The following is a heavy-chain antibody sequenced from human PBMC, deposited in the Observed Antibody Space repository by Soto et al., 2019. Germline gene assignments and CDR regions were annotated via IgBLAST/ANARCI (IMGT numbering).Heavy chain of an antibody. D-gene: IGHD6-13*01. V-gene: IGHV4-31*03. CDR3: WGSVAAAGHFDL. CDR1: GGSISSGGYY. Sequence: QVQLQESGPGLVKPSQTLSLTCTVSGGSISSGGYYWSWIRQHPGKGLEWIGYIYYSGSTYYNPSLQSRVTISVDTSKDQFSLKVRSVTGGDPAVYFCWGSVAAAGHFDLWGQGTLVTVSS. J-gene: IGHJ4*02. CDR2: IYYSGST.